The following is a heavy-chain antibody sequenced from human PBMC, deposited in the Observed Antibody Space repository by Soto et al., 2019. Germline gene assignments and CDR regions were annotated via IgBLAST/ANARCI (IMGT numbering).Heavy chain of an antibody. D-gene: IGHD5-12*01. CDR1: GYTFTGYY. J-gene: IGHJ4*02. CDR3: ARNRKWRKAFDY. CDR2: INPNSGGT. V-gene: IGHV1-2*02. Sequence: ASLKVSCKASGYTFTGYYMHWVRQAPGQGLEWMGWINPNSGGTNYAQKFQGRVTMTRDTSISTAYMELSRLRSDDTAVYYCARNRKWRKAFDYWGQGTLVTVSS.